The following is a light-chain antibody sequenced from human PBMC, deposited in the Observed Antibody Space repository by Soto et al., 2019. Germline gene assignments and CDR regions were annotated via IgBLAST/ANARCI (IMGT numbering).Light chain of an antibody. CDR3: QQYYSPPLT. CDR1: QSVLYSSNNENY. J-gene: IGKJ4*01. Sequence: DIVMTQSPDSLAVSLGERATINCMSSQSVLYSSNNENYLAWYQQKPGQPPKLLIYWASIRESGVPDRFSGSGSGTDFTLTISSLQAGDVAVYYCQQYYSPPLTFGGGTKVEIK. CDR2: WAS. V-gene: IGKV4-1*01.